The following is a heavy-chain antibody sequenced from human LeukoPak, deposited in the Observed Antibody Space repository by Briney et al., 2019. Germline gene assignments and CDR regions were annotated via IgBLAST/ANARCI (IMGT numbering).Heavy chain of an antibody. J-gene: IGHJ4*02. CDR2: ISSSGSTI. CDR1: GFTFSDYY. V-gene: IGHV3-11*04. D-gene: IGHD5-18*01. CDR3: AKDEAWIQLWLPYSDY. Sequence: GGSLRLSCAASGFTFSDYYMSWIRQAPGKGLEWVSYISSSGSTIYYADSVKGRFTISRDNAKNSLYLQMNSLRAEDTAVYYCAKDEAWIQLWLPYSDYWAREPWSPSPQ.